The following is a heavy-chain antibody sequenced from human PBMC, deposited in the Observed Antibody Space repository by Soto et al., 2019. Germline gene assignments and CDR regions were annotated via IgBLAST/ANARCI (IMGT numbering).Heavy chain of an antibody. V-gene: IGHV3-7*01. CDR2: IKQDGSEK. D-gene: IGHD2-15*01. Sequence: GGSLRLSCAASGFTFSSYWMSWVRQAPGKGLEWVANIKQDGSEKYYGDSVKGRFTISRDNAKNSLYLQMNSLRAEDTAVYYCARGSPNIVVVVAAKGDAFDIWGQGTMVTVSS. CDR1: GFTFSSYW. J-gene: IGHJ3*02. CDR3: ARGSPNIVVVVAAKGDAFDI.